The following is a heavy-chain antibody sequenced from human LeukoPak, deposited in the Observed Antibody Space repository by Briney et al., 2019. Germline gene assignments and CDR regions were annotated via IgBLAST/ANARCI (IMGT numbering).Heavy chain of an antibody. Sequence: GRSLRLSCAASGFTFSSYGMHWVRQAPGKGLEWVAVISYDGSNKYYADSVKGRFTISRDNSKNTLYLQMNSLRAEDTAVYYCARARAGDFWSGYLNFDYWGQGTLVTVSS. CDR1: GFTFSSYG. J-gene: IGHJ4*02. D-gene: IGHD3-3*01. CDR2: ISYDGSNK. CDR3: ARARAGDFWSGYLNFDY. V-gene: IGHV3-30*03.